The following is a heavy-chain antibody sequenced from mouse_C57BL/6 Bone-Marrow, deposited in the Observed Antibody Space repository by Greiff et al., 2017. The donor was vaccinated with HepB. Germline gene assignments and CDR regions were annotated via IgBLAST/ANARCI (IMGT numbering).Heavy chain of an antibody. J-gene: IGHJ4*01. CDR1: GFNIKDDY. Sequence: EVQRVESGAELVRPGASVKLSCTASGFNIKDDYMHWVKQRPEQGLEWIGWIDPENGDTEYASKFQGKATITADTSSNTAYLQLSSLTSEDTAVYYCFTTVVATNAMDYWGQGTSVTVSS. D-gene: IGHD1-1*01. CDR2: IDPENGDT. V-gene: IGHV14-4*01. CDR3: FTTVVATNAMDY.